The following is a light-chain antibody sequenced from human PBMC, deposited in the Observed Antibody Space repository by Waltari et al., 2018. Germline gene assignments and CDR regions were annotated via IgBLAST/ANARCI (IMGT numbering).Light chain of an antibody. CDR3: QHYVRLPAT. V-gene: IGKV3-20*01. CDR1: QSVGKS. Sequence: EIVLTQSPGTLSLSPGERATLACRASQSVGKSLAWYQQKPGQAPRLLIYDASRRATGIPDRCSGSGSGTDFSLTISRLEPEDFAVYYCQHYVRLPATFGQGTKVEI. J-gene: IGKJ1*01. CDR2: DAS.